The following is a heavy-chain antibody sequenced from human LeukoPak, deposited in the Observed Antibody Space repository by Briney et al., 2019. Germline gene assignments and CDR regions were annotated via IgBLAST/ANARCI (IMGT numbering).Heavy chain of an antibody. J-gene: IGHJ4*02. CDR1: GGSISSYY. CDR3: ARHFHYGSII. V-gene: IGHV4-59*08. D-gene: IGHD4-17*01. Sequence: SETLSLTCTVSGGSISSYYWSWIRQPPGKGLEWIGYIYYSGSTNYNPSLKSRVTISVDTSKNQFSLKLSSVTAADTAVYYCARHFHYGSIIWGQGTLVTVSS. CDR2: IYYSGST.